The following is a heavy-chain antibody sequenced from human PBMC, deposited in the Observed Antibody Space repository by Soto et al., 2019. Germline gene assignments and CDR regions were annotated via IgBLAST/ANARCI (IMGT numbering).Heavy chain of an antibody. CDR3: ARHEGGAAADRSLDY. V-gene: IGHV4-34*01. D-gene: IGHD6-13*01. Sequence: SETLSLTCAVYGGSFSGYYWTWIRQPPGTGLEWIGEINHSGSTNYNPSPKSRVTISVDTSKNQFSLKLTSVTAADTAVYYCARHEGGAAADRSLDYWGQGTLVTVSS. CDR1: GGSFSGYY. CDR2: INHSGST. J-gene: IGHJ4*02.